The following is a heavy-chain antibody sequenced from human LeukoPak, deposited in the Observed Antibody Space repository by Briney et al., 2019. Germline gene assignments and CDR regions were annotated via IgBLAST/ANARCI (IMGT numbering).Heavy chain of an antibody. V-gene: IGHV3-74*03. Sequence: GGSLRLSCAASGFTFSRYWMHWVRYAPGKGLMWVSRISPDGSTTLYADSVKGRFTISRDNAKNTLYLQMNSLGAEDTAVYYCVRGDYGDYTLFDYWGQGTLVTVSS. CDR3: VRGDYGDYTLFDY. D-gene: IGHD4-17*01. CDR2: ISPDGSTT. CDR1: GFTFSRYW. J-gene: IGHJ4*02.